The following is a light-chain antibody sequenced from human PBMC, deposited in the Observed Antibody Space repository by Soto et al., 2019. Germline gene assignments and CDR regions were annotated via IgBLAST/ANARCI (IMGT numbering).Light chain of an antibody. J-gene: IGKJ1*01. Sequence: EIVLTQSPGTLSLSPGERATLSCRASQSLSSSYLAWYQQRPGQAPRLLIYDASSRAAGIPDRFSGSGYGTDFTLTISRLEREDFAVYYGQKDRASPPWTFGPGTKVGIK. CDR1: QSLSSSY. V-gene: IGKV3-20*01. CDR2: DAS. CDR3: QKDRASPPWT.